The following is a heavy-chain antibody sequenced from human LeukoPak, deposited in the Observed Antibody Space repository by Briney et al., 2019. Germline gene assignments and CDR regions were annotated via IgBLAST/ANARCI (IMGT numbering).Heavy chain of an antibody. J-gene: IGHJ4*02. CDR1: GFIFSNNW. Sequence: SGGSLRLSCAASGFIFSNNWFSWVRQAPGKGLEWVGHIKSKSYGETTDYAEPVKGRFSISRDDADDMVYLQLSSLRPEDTAVYYCITITITRGALWGLGTLVTVSS. D-gene: IGHD3-10*01. CDR3: ITITITRGAL. CDR2: IKSKSYGETT. V-gene: IGHV3-15*01.